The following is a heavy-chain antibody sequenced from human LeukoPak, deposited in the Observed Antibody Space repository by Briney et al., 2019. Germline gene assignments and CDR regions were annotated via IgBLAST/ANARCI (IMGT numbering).Heavy chain of an antibody. CDR3: ARSPSSTSVDY. J-gene: IGHJ4*02. CDR1: GGSISSYY. Sequence: PSETLSLTCTVSGGSISSYYWSWIRQPPGKGLEWIGYIYYSGSTNYNPSLKSRVTISVDTSKNQFSLKLSSATAADTAVYYCARSPSSTSVDYWGQGTLVTVSS. V-gene: IGHV4-59*08. CDR2: IYYSGST. D-gene: IGHD2-2*01.